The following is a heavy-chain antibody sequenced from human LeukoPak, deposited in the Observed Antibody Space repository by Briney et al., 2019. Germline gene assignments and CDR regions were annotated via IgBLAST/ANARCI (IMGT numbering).Heavy chain of an antibody. CDR1: GGSISTYY. V-gene: IGHV4-59*01. Sequence: NPSETLSLTCTVSGGSISTYYWSWIRQPPGKGLEWIGYIYYSGSTNYNPSLKSRVTMSLDTSTNKFSLKLTSVTAADTAVYYCARGGTVVNGFDYWGQGTLVTVPS. CDR2: IYYSGST. J-gene: IGHJ4*02. D-gene: IGHD4-23*01. CDR3: ARGGTVVNGFDY.